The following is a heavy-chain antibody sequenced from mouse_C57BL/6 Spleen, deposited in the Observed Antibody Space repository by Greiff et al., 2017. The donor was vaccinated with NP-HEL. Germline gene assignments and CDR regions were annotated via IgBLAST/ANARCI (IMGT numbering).Heavy chain of an antibody. CDR2: INPNNGGT. J-gene: IGHJ2*01. CDR3: ARGPYEEYFDY. V-gene: IGHV1-22*01. D-gene: IGHD2-12*01. CDR1: GYTFTDYN. Sequence: EVQLQQSGPELVKPGASVKMSCKASGYTFTDYNMHWVKQSHGKSLEWIGYINPNNGGTSYNQKSKGKATLTVNKSSSTAYMELRSLTSEDSAVYYCARGPYEEYFDYWGQGTTLTVSS.